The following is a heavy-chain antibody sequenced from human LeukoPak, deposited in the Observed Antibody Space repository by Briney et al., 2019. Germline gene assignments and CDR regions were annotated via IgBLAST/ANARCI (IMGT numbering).Heavy chain of an antibody. CDR2: IAANGNDK. CDR1: GSTFRKYW. CDR3: AREVFFQFDN. Sequence: PGGSLRLSCAASGSTFRKYWMAWVRQAPGRGLGWVATIAANGNDKDYEDALQFRFTISRDNTRNSLSLRIDSLRAEDTAQYYCAREVFFQFDNWGQGALVTVSS. J-gene: IGHJ4*02. V-gene: IGHV3-7*03.